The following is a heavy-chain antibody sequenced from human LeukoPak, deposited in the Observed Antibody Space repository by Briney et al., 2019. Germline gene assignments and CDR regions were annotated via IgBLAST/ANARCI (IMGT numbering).Heavy chain of an antibody. CDR1: GFTFSTSA. J-gene: IGHJ4*02. Sequence: PGGSLRLSCAASGFTFSTSAMSWVRQAPGKGLEWVSTLSGGDGSTFYADSVKGRFTLSRDSSKNTLFLQMDSLRAGDTALYYCAKGSSAYYLGALYIDHWGQGTQVTVSS. CDR3: AKGSSAYYLGALYIDH. D-gene: IGHD3-22*01. V-gene: IGHV3-23*01. CDR2: LSGGDGST.